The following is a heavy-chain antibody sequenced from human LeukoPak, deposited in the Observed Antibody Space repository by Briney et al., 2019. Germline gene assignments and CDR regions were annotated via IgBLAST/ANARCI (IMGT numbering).Heavy chain of an antibody. CDR2: IYYSGST. CDR3: ARASYGSGSYQPFDP. D-gene: IGHD3-10*01. J-gene: IGHJ5*02. V-gene: IGHV4-30-4*01. Sequence: PSQTLSLTCTVSGGSISSGDYYWSWIRQPPGKGLEWIGYIYYSGSTYYNPSLKSRVTISVDTSKNQFSLKLSSVTAADTAVYYCARASYGSGSYQPFDPWGQGTLVTVYS. CDR1: GGSISSGDYY.